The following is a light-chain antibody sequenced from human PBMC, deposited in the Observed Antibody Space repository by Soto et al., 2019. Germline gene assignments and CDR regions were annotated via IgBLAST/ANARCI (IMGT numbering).Light chain of an antibody. V-gene: IGKV4-1*01. CDR1: QSVFHSANNMNY. Sequence: DTVMTQSPDSLAVSLGERATINCKSSQSVFHSANNMNYLAWYQQKPGQSPKLLISWASIRDSGVPDRFSGSGSGKDFTITINSMQAEDAAVYSCQKFYHTPPYNFGQGTRLEIK. J-gene: IGKJ2*01. CDR2: WAS. CDR3: QKFYHTPPYN.